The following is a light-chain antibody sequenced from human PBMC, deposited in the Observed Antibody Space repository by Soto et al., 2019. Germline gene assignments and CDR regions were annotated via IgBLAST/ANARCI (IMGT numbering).Light chain of an antibody. V-gene: IGKV1-39*01. CDR1: QSISSY. CDR2: AAS. Sequence: DIQMTQSPSSLSASVGDRVTITCRASQSISSYLNWYQQKPGKAPKLLIYAASSLQSGVPSRFSGSGSGTDFTLPISSLQPEDFATYYCQQSYSTPPGTYTFGQGTKLEIK. CDR3: QQSYSTPPGTYT. J-gene: IGKJ2*01.